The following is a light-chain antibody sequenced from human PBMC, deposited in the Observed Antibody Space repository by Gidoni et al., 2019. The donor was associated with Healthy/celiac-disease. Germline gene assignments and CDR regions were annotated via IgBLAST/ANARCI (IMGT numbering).Light chain of an antibody. CDR1: SSNIGSNY. CDR3: AAWDDSLSGWV. J-gene: IGLJ3*02. V-gene: IGLV1-47*01. Sequence: QSVLTQPPSASGTPGQVVTISCSGSSSNIGSNYVYWYQQLPGTAPKLLIYRNNQRPSGVPDRFSGSKSGTSASLAISGLRSEDEADYYCAAWDDSLSGWVFGGGTKLTVL. CDR2: RNN.